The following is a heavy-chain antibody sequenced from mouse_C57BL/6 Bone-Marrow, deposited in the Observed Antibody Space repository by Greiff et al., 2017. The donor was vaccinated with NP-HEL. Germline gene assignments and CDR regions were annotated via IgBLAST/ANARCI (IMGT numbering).Heavy chain of an antibody. CDR2: INYDGSST. V-gene: IGHV5-16*01. CDR1: GFTFSDYY. Sequence: EVQLQESEGGLVQPGSSMKLSCTASGFTFSDYYMAWVRQVPEKGLEWVANINYDGSSTYYLDSLKSRFIISRDNAKNILYLQMSSLKSEDTATYYCARVPYYAMDYWGQGTSVTVSS. J-gene: IGHJ4*01. CDR3: ARVPYYAMDY.